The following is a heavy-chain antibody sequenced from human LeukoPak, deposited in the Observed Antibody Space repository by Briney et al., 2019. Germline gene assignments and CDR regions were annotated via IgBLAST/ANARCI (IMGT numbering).Heavy chain of an antibody. D-gene: IGHD5-18*01. CDR2: INPSGGSP. Sequence: AAVKVSCKASRYTFTSYYMHWVRQAPGQGLEWMGIINPSGGSPSYAQKFQGRVTMTRDMSTSTVYMELSSLRSEDTDVYFCARDIEKAMVAGDIDYWGQGTLVSVSS. CDR1: RYTFTSYY. J-gene: IGHJ4*02. V-gene: IGHV1-46*01. CDR3: ARDIEKAMVAGDIDY.